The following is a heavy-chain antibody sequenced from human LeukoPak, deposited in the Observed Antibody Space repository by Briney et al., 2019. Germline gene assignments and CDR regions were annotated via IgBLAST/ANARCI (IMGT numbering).Heavy chain of an antibody. CDR2: LSGSGSST. CDR1: GFIFNKHA. Sequence: GGSLRLSCVASGFIFNKHAMSWVRQAPGKGLEWVSGLSGSGSSTDYADSVKGRFAVSRDNSKNTLFLQMNSLRAEDTAIYYCAKERDYGPADYWGQGTLVTVSS. D-gene: IGHD4/OR15-4a*01. J-gene: IGHJ4*02. CDR3: AKERDYGPADY. V-gene: IGHV3-23*01.